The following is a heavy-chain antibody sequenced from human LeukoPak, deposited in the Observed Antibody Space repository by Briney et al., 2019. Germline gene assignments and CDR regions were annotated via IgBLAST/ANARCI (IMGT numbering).Heavy chain of an antibody. V-gene: IGHV4-34*01. J-gene: IGHJ4*02. CDR3: ARARGSGYPHFDY. CDR1: GGSFSGYY. D-gene: IGHD5-12*01. Sequence: PSETLSLTCAVYGGSFSGYYWSWIRQPPGNGLEWIGEINHSGSTNYNPSLKSRVTISVDTSKNQFSLKLSSVTAADTAVYYCARARGSGYPHFDYWGQGTLVTVSS. CDR2: INHSGST.